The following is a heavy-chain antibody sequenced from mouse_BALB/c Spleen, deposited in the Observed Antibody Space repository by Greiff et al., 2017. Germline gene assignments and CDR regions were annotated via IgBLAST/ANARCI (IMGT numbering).Heavy chain of an antibody. CDR3: ARHHAMDY. CDR2: IYPGNVNT. J-gene: IGHJ4*01. CDR1: GYTFTSYY. V-gene: IGHV1S56*01. Sequence: VKLQESGPELVKPGASVRISCKASGYTFTSYYIHWVKQRPGQGLEWIGWIYPGNVNTKYNEKFKGKATLTADKSSSTAYMQLSSLTSEDSAVYFCARHHAMDYWGQGTSVTVSS.